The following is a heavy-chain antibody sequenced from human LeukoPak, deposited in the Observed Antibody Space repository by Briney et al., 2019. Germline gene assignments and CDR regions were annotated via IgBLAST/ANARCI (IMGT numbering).Heavy chain of an antibody. CDR2: IIPIFGRP. Sequence: SVKVSCKASGGTFSSYAISWVRQAPGQGPEWMGGIIPIFGRPNYAQKFQGRVTITADESTSIAYMELSSLRSEDTAVYYCAREPNSITIFGVVTTPSHYGMDVWGQGTTVTVSS. V-gene: IGHV1-69*01. CDR3: AREPNSITIFGVVTTPSHYGMDV. D-gene: IGHD3-3*01. CDR1: GGTFSSYA. J-gene: IGHJ6*02.